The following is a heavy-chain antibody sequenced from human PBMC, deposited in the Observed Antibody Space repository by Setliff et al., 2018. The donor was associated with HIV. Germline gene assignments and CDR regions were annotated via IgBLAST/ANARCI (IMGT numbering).Heavy chain of an antibody. D-gene: IGHD3-10*01. CDR1: GGTFSSYT. V-gene: IGHV1-69*05. J-gene: IGHJ4*02. CDR2: IIPIFGTA. Sequence: SVKVSCKASGGTFSSYTINWVRQAPGQGLEWMGGIIPIFGTANYAQKFQGRVTITTDESTSTPYMELSSLRSEDTALYYCARTREMVRGVITPAFDYWGLGTLVTVSS. CDR3: ARTREMVRGVITPAFDY.